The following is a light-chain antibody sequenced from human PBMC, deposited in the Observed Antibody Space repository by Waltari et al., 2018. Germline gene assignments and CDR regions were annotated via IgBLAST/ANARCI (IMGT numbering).Light chain of an antibody. Sequence: QSALTQPPSASESPGQSVTIPCPGPSSDVGDYDFVSWYQHHPGKAPKIMIYEVSKRPSGVPDRFSGSKSGSTASLTVSGLQAEDEATYYCSSYAGSNTWVFGGGTKLTVL. CDR3: SSYAGSNTWV. V-gene: IGLV2-8*01. J-gene: IGLJ3*02. CDR2: EVS. CDR1: SSDVGDYDF.